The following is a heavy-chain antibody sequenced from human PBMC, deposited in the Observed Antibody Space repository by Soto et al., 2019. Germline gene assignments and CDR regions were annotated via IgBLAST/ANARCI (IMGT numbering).Heavy chain of an antibody. CDR2: ISGSGGST. V-gene: IGHV3-23*01. CDR3: ARDMTTGTTVLDY. Sequence: GSLRLSCAASGLTFSSYAMSWVRQAPGKGLEWVSAISGSGGSTYYADSVKGRFTISRDNSKNTLYLQMNSLRAEDTAVYYCARDMTTGTTVLDYWGQGTLVTVSS. D-gene: IGHD1-1*01. CDR1: GLTFSSYA. J-gene: IGHJ4*02.